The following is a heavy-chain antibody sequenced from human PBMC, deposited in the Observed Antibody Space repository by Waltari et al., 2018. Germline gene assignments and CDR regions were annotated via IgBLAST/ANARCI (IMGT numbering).Heavy chain of an antibody. CDR1: GVTFSSYG. CDR3: AKFGGGTGVNY. V-gene: IGHV3-30*18. D-gene: IGHD3-10*01. J-gene: IGHJ4*02. Sequence: QVQLVESGGGVVQPGRSLRLSCAASGVTFSSYGMHWVRQAPGKGLEGVAVISYDGSNKYYADSVKGRFTISRDNSKNTLYLQMNSLRAEDTAVYYCAKFGGGTGVNYWGQGTLVTVSS. CDR2: ISYDGSNK.